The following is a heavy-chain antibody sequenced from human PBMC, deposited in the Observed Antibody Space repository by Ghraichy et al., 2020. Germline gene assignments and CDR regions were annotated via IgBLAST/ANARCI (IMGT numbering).Heavy chain of an antibody. J-gene: IGHJ6*03. V-gene: IGHV3-23*01. CDR2: INGNGEST. Sequence: GESLNISCADSGFTFSIYVMSWVRQAPGKGLEWVSAINGNGESTYYADSVKGRFSISRDNSRNTLYLQMNSLRAEDTAIYYCAKGRDYYYMGVWGKGTSVTVSS. CDR1: GFTFSIYV. CDR3: AKGRDYYYMGV.